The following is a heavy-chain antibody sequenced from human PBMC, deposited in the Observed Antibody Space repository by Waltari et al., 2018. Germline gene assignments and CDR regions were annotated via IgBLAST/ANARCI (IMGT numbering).Heavy chain of an antibody. V-gene: IGHV3-7*04. CDR3: GRFGSPGSFDS. CDR2: ISPDGSGK. J-gene: IGHJ5*02. CDR1: GFTFRKHW. Sequence: DVQLLESGGALVQPGGSLRLSCTASGFTFRKHWMGWVRQTPGNGLEYVDTISPDGSGKKYVDSVKGRFTVSRDNAQNSFFLQMNSLRAEDTAVYYCGRFGSPGSFDSWGQGTLVTVSS. D-gene: IGHD3-10*01.